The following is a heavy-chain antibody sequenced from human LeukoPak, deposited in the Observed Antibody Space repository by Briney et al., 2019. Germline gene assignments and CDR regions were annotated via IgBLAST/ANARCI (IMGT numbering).Heavy chain of an antibody. Sequence: ASVKVSCKASGGTFSSYAISWVRQALGQGLEWMGGIIPIFGTANYAQKFQGRVTITADESTSTAYMELSSLRSEDTAVYYCARINTIFGVVAPDVWGKGTTVTVSS. V-gene: IGHV1-69*13. CDR3: ARINTIFGVVAPDV. D-gene: IGHD3-3*01. CDR1: GGTFSSYA. J-gene: IGHJ6*04. CDR2: IIPIFGTA.